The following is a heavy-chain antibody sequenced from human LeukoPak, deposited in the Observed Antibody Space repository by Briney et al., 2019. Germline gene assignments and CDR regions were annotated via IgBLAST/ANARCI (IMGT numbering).Heavy chain of an antibody. Sequence: GGSLRLSCAASGFTFSSEWMHWVRQAPGKGLEWVAVTSSDLNVKLYADSVKGRFTISRDNSRSTLYLQMNSLRPEDTAIYYCAREGYYGSGSPPSLYFGYWGQGTLVTVSS. J-gene: IGHJ4*02. D-gene: IGHD3-10*01. V-gene: IGHV3-30*03. CDR1: GFTFSSEW. CDR3: AREGYYGSGSPPSLYFGY. CDR2: TSSDLNVK.